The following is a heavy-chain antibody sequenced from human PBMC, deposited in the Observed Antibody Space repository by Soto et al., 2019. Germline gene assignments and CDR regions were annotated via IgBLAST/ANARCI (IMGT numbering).Heavy chain of an antibody. J-gene: IGHJ5*02. D-gene: IGHD3-10*01. CDR2: ISAYNGNT. CDR1: GYTFTSYG. Sequence: QVQLVQSGAEVKKPGASVKVSCKASGYTFTSYGISWVRQAPGQGLEWMGWISAYNGNTNYAQKLQGRVTMTTDTSTXXAXMXXRSLRSDDTAVYYCARVPLNYYGSGSRFPDNWFDPWGQGTLVTVSS. CDR3: ARVPLNYYGSGSRFPDNWFDP. V-gene: IGHV1-18*01.